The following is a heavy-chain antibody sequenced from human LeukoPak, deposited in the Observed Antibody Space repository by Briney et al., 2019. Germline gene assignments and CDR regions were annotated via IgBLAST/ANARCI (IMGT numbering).Heavy chain of an antibody. J-gene: IGHJ4*02. Sequence: GESLKISCKGPGYSFPSYWIAWVRQMPGKGLEWMGIIYPGDSDTTYSPSFQGQVTISADKSISTAYLQWSSLKASDTAIYYCARRLKNSRGIDYWGQGTLVTVSS. CDR1: GYSFPSYW. CDR3: ARRLKNSRGIDY. CDR2: IYPGDSDT. V-gene: IGHV5-51*01. D-gene: IGHD2/OR15-2a*01.